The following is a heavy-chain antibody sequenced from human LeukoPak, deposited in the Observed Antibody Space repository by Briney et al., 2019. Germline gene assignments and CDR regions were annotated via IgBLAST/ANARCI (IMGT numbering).Heavy chain of an antibody. J-gene: IGHJ6*02. D-gene: IGHD2-15*01. Sequence: SETLSLTCAVYGGSFSGYYWSWIRQPPGKWLEWIGEINHSGSTNYNPSLKSRVTISVDTSKNQFSLKLSSVTAADTAVYYCARAYCSGGSCYSLHYYYGMDVWGQGTTVTVSS. V-gene: IGHV4-34*01. CDR2: INHSGST. CDR3: ARAYCSGGSCYSLHYYYGMDV. CDR1: GGSFSGYY.